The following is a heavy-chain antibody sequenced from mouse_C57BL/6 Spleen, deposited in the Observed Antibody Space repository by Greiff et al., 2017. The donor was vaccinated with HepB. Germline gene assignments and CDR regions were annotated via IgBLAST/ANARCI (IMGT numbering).Heavy chain of an antibody. V-gene: IGHV1-54*01. CDR1: GYAFTNYL. CDR2: INPGSGGT. J-gene: IGHJ1*03. CDR3: ASDNEYFDV. Sequence: QVQLQQSGAELVRPGTSVKVSCKASGYAFTNYLMEWVKQRPGQGLEWIGVINPGSGGTNYNEKFKGKATLTADKSSSTAYMQLSSLTSEDSAVYSGASDNEYFDVWGTGTTVTVSS. D-gene: IGHD1-3*01.